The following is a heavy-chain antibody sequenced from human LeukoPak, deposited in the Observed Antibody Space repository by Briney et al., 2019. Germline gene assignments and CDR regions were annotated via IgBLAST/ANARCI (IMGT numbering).Heavy chain of an antibody. CDR2: MNPNSLNT. V-gene: IGHV1-8*03. D-gene: IGHD6-19*01. J-gene: IGHJ4*02. Sequence: GASVKVSCKASGYTFTSYDINWVRQAPGQGLEWMGWMNPNSLNTGYAQRFQGRITLTRNTSIGTAYMELRSLRSEDTAVYYCARGTALSGTSDYLDYWGQGTLVTVSS. CDR3: ARGTALSGTSDYLDY. CDR1: GYTFTSYD.